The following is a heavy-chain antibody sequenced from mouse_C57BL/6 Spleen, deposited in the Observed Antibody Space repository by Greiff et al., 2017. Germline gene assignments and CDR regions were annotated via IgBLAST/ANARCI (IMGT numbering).Heavy chain of an antibody. V-gene: IGHV1-66*01. D-gene: IGHD4-1*01. Sequence: VQLQQSGPELVKPGASVKISCKASGYSFTSYYIHWVKQRPGQGLEWIGWIYPGSGNTKYNEKFKGKATLTADTSSSTAYMQLSSLTSEDSAVYYCARTGTDRYFDVWGTGTTVTVSS. CDR3: ARTGTDRYFDV. CDR2: IYPGSGNT. J-gene: IGHJ1*03. CDR1: GYSFTSYY.